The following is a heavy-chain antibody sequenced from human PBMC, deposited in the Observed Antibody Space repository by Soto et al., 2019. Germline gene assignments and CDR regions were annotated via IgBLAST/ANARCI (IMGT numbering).Heavy chain of an antibody. CDR2: IWYDGSNK. D-gene: IGHD2-2*01. Sequence: SLRLSCAASGFTFSSYGMHWVRQAPGKGLEWVAVIWYDGSNKIYAIAAKGRFTISRENSKNTLYLQMNSMRDEDTAVYYCARDPNRLGYCSSTSCYGWFDPWGQGTLVTVSS. J-gene: IGHJ5*02. V-gene: IGHV3-33*01. CDR3: ARDPNRLGYCSSTSCYGWFDP. CDR1: GFTFSSYG.